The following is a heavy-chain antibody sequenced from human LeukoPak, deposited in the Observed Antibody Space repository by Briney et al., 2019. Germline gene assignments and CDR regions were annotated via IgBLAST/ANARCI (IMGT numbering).Heavy chain of an antibody. CDR3: ARDPTHYLRYGYFDY. J-gene: IGHJ4*02. D-gene: IGHD3-9*01. CDR1: GFSLSNFG. CDR2: INNDGSYI. V-gene: IGHV3-21*01. Sequence: GGSLRLSCAASGFSLSNFGLHWVRQAPGKGLEWVSSINNDGSYIYYAGSVKGRFTISRDSAKNSLYLRLNSLRVEDTAVYYCARDPTHYLRYGYFDYWGQGTLVTVSS.